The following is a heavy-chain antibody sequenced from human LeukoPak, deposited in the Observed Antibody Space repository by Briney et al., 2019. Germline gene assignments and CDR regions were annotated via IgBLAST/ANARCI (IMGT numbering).Heavy chain of an antibody. CDR3: ARGYYGSGSSDV. CDR2: ISSSSSYI. D-gene: IGHD3-10*01. Sequence: GGSLRLSCAASGFTFSSHSMNWVRQAPGKGLEWVSSISSSSSYIYYADSVKGRFTISRDNAKNSLYLQMNSLRAEDTAVYYCARGYYGSGSSDVWGQGTTVTVSS. J-gene: IGHJ6*02. CDR1: GFTFSSHS. V-gene: IGHV3-21*01.